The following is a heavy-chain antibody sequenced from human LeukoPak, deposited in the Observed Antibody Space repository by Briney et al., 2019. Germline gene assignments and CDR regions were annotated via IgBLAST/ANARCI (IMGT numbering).Heavy chain of an antibody. D-gene: IGHD6-13*01. V-gene: IGHV3-30*03. Sequence: PGGSLRLSCAASGFTFSSYGMHWVRQAPGKGLEWVAVILYDGSNKYYADSVKGRFTISRDNSKNTLYLQMNSLRAEDTAVYYCARSRGRIAAAGPDYWGQGTLVTVSS. CDR2: ILYDGSNK. CDR1: GFTFSSYG. J-gene: IGHJ4*02. CDR3: ARSRGRIAAAGPDY.